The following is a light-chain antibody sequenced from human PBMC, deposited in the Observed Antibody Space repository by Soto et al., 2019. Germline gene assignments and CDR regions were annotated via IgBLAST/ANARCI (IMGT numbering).Light chain of an antibody. J-gene: IGLJ1*01. CDR2: DGS. V-gene: IGLV3-21*02. CDR3: QVWDGTSEHYV. Sequence: YGLTHAPSVSVAPGQTARISCGGNNLGSKSVHWYLQKPGRAPVLVVYDGSDRPSGIPERFSGSNSGNTATLAISRVEAGDEADYYCQVWDGTSEHYVFGTGTKVTVL. CDR1: NLGSKS.